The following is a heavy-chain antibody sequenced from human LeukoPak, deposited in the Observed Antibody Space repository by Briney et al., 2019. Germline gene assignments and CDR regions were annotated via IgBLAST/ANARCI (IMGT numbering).Heavy chain of an antibody. D-gene: IGHD3-9*01. CDR2: IYYSGGT. Sequence: SETLSLTCTVSGASISSFYWSWIRQPPGKGLEWIGYIYYSGGTNSNPSLKSRVTISVDTSKNQFSLKLSSVTAADTAVYYCARHHGPTLTGYLFDSWGQGTLVTVSS. J-gene: IGHJ4*02. CDR3: ARHHGPTLTGYLFDS. V-gene: IGHV4-59*08. CDR1: GASISSFY.